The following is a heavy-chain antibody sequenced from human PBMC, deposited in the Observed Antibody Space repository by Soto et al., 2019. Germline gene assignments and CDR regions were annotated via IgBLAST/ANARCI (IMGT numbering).Heavy chain of an antibody. CDR1: GFTFSSYA. Sequence: LRLSCAASGFTFSSYAMSWVRQAPGKGLEWVSPISGSGGSTYYTDSVKGMFSISRDNTKNTQYLQMNFLRAEGTAVYYCAKDASVRGYYYYGMDVWGQGTTVTVSS. CDR2: ISGSGGST. V-gene: IGHV3-23*01. CDR3: AKDASVRGYYYYGMDV. D-gene: IGHD1-26*01. J-gene: IGHJ6*02.